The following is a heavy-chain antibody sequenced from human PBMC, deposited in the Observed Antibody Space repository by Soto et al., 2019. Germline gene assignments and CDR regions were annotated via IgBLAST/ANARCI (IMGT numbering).Heavy chain of an antibody. J-gene: IGHJ6*02. CDR2: IIPIFGTA. CDR1: GGTFSSYS. D-gene: IGHD2-8*01. Sequence: SVKVSCKASGGTFSSYSISWVRQAPGQGLEWMGGIIPIFGTANYAQKFQGRVTITADESTSTAYMELSSLRSEDTAVYYCATALGYCTNGVCYRGIDYYYYGMDVWGQGTTVTVAS. CDR3: ATALGYCTNGVCYRGIDYYYYGMDV. V-gene: IGHV1-69*13.